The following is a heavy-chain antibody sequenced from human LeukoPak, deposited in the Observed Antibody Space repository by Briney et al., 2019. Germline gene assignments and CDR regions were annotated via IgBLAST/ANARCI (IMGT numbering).Heavy chain of an antibody. V-gene: IGHV3-74*01. CDR1: GLSFSSYW. CDR2: IKSDERTT. J-gene: IGHJ4*02. D-gene: IGHD4-17*01. CDR3: AKDRGDGDYYFDY. Sequence: GGSLRLSCAASGLSFSSYWMHWVRQVPGKGLVWVSFIKSDERTTAYADSVKGRFSISRDNAKNTLDLQMNNLRAEDTAVYYCAKDRGDGDYYFDYWGQGTLVTVSS.